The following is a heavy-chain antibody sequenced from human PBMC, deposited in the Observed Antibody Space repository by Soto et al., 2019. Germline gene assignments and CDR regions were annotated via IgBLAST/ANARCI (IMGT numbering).Heavy chain of an antibody. CDR2: ISWDSGSI. D-gene: IGHD6-13*01. V-gene: IGHV3-9*01. Sequence: GGSLRLSCAASGFTFDDYAMHWVRQAPGKGLEWVSGISWDSGSIGYADSVKGRFTISRDNAKNSLYLQMNSLRAEDTALYYCAKDMGAAAGLSYYYGMDVWRQGTTVTVSS. CDR3: AKDMGAAAGLSYYYGMDV. CDR1: GFTFDDYA. J-gene: IGHJ6*02.